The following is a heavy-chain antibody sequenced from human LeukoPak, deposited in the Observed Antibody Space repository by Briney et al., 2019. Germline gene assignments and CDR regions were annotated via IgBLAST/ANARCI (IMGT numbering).Heavy chain of an antibody. CDR3: ARDQIAVAGGVGYGTDV. D-gene: IGHD6-19*01. CDR2: ISYDGSNK. CDR1: GFTFSSYA. Sequence: GGSLRLSCAASGFTFSSYAMHWVRQAPGKGLEWVAVISYDGSNKYYADSVKGRFTISRDNSKNTLYLQMNSLRAEDTAVYYCARDQIAVAGGVGYGTDVWGQGTTVTVSS. V-gene: IGHV3-30-3*01. J-gene: IGHJ6*02.